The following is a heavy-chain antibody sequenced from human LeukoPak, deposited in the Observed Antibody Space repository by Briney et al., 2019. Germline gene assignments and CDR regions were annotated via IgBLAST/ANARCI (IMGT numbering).Heavy chain of an antibody. V-gene: IGHV3-13*01. Sequence: GGSLRLSCAASGFTFSSYDMHWVRQATGKGLEWVSAIGTAGDTYYPGSVKGRFTISRENAKNSLYLQMNSLRAGDTAVYYCARDQRNYYDSGNWFDPWGQGTLVTVSS. CDR3: ARDQRNYYDSGNWFDP. J-gene: IGHJ5*02. CDR2: IGTAGDT. D-gene: IGHD3-10*01. CDR1: GFTFSSYD.